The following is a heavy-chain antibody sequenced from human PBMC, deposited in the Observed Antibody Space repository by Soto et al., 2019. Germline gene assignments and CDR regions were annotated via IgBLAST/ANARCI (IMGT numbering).Heavy chain of an antibody. D-gene: IGHD6-19*01. V-gene: IGHV3-23*01. Sequence: PGGSKRHSYAAAELNFSSYAMSWIRQKQGKGLEWVSAISGSGGSTYYADSVKGRFTISRDNSKNTLYLQMNSLRAEDTAVYYCAKDLAPVAGPHDAFDIWVQGTMVTVSS. CDR3: AKDLAPVAGPHDAFDI. CDR2: ISGSGGST. CDR1: ELNFSSYA. J-gene: IGHJ3*02.